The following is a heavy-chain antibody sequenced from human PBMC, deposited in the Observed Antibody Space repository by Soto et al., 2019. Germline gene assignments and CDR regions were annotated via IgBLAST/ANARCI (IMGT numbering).Heavy chain of an antibody. J-gene: IGHJ1*01. CDR1: GFTFRNYV. Sequence: EVQLLESGGGLVQPGGSLRLSCAASGFTFRNYVMSWVRQAPGKGLEWVSTIRGTGGTTNYADSVEGRFAISRDNSISTLFLQMNSLRPEDTAVYYCAKGAYITEIVASLDNWGPGTLVTVSS. D-gene: IGHD3-10*01. CDR3: AKGAYITEIVASLDN. CDR2: IRGTGGTT. V-gene: IGHV3-23*01.